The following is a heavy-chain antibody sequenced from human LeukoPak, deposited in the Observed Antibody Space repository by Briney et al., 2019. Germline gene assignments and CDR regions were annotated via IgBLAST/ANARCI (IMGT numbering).Heavy chain of an antibody. CDR3: AKDPFGSGSYKWRFDP. CDR2: ISGGDFT. Sequence: GGSLRLSCAASGFTFSDYNMNWVRQAPGKGLEWVSSISGGDFTSYADSVKGRFTISRDNAKNSLYLQMNSLRAEDTAVYYCAKDPFGSGSYKWRFDPWGQGTLVTVSS. CDR1: GFTFSDYN. D-gene: IGHD3-10*01. V-gene: IGHV3-69-1*01. J-gene: IGHJ5*02.